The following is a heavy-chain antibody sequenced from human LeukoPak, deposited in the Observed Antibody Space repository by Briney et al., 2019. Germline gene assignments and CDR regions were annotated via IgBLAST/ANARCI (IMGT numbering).Heavy chain of an antibody. J-gene: IGHJ5*02. CDR1: GYTFTNYY. CDR3: ARDSTTSSLADP. CDR2: IHPSGGST. Sequence: SVKVSCKASGYTFTNYYLHWVRQAPGQGLEWMGIIHPSGGSTAYAQKFQGRVIMTRDTSTSTVYMELSSLRSEDTAVYYCARDSTTSSLADPWGQGTLVTVSS. D-gene: IGHD2-2*01. V-gene: IGHV1-46*01.